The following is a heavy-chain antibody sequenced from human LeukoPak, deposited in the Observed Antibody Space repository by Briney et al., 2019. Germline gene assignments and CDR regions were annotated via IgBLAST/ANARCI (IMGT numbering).Heavy chain of an antibody. D-gene: IGHD6-25*01. Sequence: SVKVSCKASGYTFTSYGISWVRRAPGQGLEWMGGIIPVFGITNYPQKFQDRVTITADKSTSTAYMELSSLRSEDTAVYYCARDPGLYSSGYWGQGTLVTVSS. V-gene: IGHV1-69*10. CDR2: IIPVFGIT. CDR3: ARDPGLYSSGY. CDR1: GYTFTSYG. J-gene: IGHJ4*02.